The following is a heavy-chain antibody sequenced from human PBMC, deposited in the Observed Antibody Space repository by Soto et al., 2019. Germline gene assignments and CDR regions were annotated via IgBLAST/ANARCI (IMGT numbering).Heavy chain of an antibody. CDR2: ISSSSSYI. CDR1: GFTFSSYS. J-gene: IGHJ4*02. CDR3: ARGPPYDYDSSGYYTG. V-gene: IGHV3-21*01. D-gene: IGHD3-22*01. Sequence: EVQLVESGGGLVKPGGSLRLSCAASGFTFSSYSMNWVRQAPGKGLEWVSSISSSSSYIYYADSVKGRFTISRDNAKNSLYLQMNNLRAEDTAVYYCARGPPYDYDSSGYYTGWGQGTLVTVSS.